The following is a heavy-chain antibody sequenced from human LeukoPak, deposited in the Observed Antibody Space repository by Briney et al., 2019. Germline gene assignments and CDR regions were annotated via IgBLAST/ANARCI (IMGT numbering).Heavy chain of an antibody. CDR1: GFTFSNYA. CDR3: ASHIDSFFDY. V-gene: IGHV3-66*04. Sequence: GGSLRLSRAASGFTFSNYAMNWVRQAPGKGLEWVSVIYSGSGTFYADSVKGRFTISRDNSQNTLYLQMNSLRVEDTAVYYCASHIDSFFDYWGQGALVTVSS. D-gene: IGHD3-22*01. CDR2: IYSGSGT. J-gene: IGHJ4*02.